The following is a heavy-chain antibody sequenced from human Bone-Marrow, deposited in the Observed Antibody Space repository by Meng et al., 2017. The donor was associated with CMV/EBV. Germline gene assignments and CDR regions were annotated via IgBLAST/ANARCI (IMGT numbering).Heavy chain of an antibody. Sequence: GGSLRLSCAASGFTFSDYYMNWVRQAPGKGLEWVSSISSSSTIYYADSMKGRFTISRDNAKNSLYLQMNSLRAEDTAVYYCARESPVARPDYWGQGTLVTVSS. J-gene: IGHJ4*02. CDR3: ARESPVARPDY. CDR1: GFTFSDYY. CDR2: ISSSSTI. D-gene: IGHD2-15*01. V-gene: IGHV3-69-1*01.